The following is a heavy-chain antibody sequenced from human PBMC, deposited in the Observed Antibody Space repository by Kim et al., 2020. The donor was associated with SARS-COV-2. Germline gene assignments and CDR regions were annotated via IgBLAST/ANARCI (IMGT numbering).Heavy chain of an antibody. CDR2: ISGSGGST. CDR3: AKVLHSSGWYRSYYYGMDV. Sequence: GGSLRLSCAASGFTFSSYAMSWVRQAPGKGLEWVSAISGSGGSTYYADSVKGRFTISRDNSKNTLYLQMNSLRAEDTAVYYCAKVLHSSGWYRSYYYGMDVWGQGTTVTVSS. V-gene: IGHV3-23*01. D-gene: IGHD6-19*01. J-gene: IGHJ6*02. CDR1: GFTFSSYA.